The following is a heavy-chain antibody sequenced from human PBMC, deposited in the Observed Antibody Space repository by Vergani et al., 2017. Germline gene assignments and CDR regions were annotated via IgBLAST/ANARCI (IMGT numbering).Heavy chain of an antibody. CDR1: GGSFSGYY. Sequence: QVQLQQWGAGLLKPSETLSLTCAVYGGSFSGYYWSWIRQPPGKGLEWIGEINHSGSTNYNPSLKSRVTIPVDTSKNQFSLKLSSVTAADTAVYYCARRPGRYCSSTSCPRRGAFDIWGQGTMVTVSS. V-gene: IGHV4-34*01. D-gene: IGHD2-2*01. CDR2: INHSGST. J-gene: IGHJ3*02. CDR3: ARRPGRYCSSTSCPRRGAFDI.